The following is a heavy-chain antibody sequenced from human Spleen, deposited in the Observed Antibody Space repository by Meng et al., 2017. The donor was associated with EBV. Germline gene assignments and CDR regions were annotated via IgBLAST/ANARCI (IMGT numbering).Heavy chain of an antibody. CDR3: ARAGLNWNYNF. D-gene: IGHD1-7*01. Sequence: QVQLVQSGTEVRRPGASGKISCKASGYTLTSNYFHWVRQVPGQGLEWMGIINPSGDTTSYSQKFQGRVSLTRDTSTSTVYMELSSLTSDDTAIYFCARAGLNWNYNFWGQGTLVTVSS. J-gene: IGHJ4*02. CDR2: INPSGDTT. CDR1: GYTLTSNY. V-gene: IGHV1-46*01.